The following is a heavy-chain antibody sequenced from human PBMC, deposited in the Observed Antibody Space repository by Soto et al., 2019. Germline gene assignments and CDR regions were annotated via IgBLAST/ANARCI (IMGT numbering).Heavy chain of an antibody. CDR2: IYYSGST. V-gene: IGHV4-61*05. Sequence: SETLSLTCTVSGGSISSSSYYWGWIRQPPGKGLEWIGYIYYSGSTNYNPSLKSRVTISVDTSKNQFSLKLSSVTAADTAVYYCARRRHNWNDVSLPDYYYYYMDVWGKGTTVTVSS. CDR1: GGSISSSSYY. CDR3: ARRRHNWNDVSLPDYYYYYMDV. J-gene: IGHJ6*03. D-gene: IGHD1-1*01.